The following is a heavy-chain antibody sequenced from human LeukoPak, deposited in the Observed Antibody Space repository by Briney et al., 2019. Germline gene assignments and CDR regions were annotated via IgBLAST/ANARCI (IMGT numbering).Heavy chain of an antibody. Sequence: GRFLRLSCAASGFTFSSYGMHWVRQAPGKGLEWVAVISYDGSNKYYADSVKGRFTISRDNSKNTLYLQMNSLRAEDTAVYYCAKEGDYYDSSGYLDYWGQGTLVTVSS. CDR1: GFTFSSYG. CDR2: ISYDGSNK. CDR3: AKEGDYYDSSGYLDY. D-gene: IGHD3-22*01. J-gene: IGHJ4*02. V-gene: IGHV3-30*18.